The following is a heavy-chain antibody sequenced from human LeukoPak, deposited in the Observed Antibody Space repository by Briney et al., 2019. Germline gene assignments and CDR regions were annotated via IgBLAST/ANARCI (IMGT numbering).Heavy chain of an antibody. Sequence: PGGSLRLSCAASGFTFSSHGMHWVRQAPGKGLEWVAVISYDGSNKYYADSVKGRFTISRDNSKNTLYLQMNSLRAEDTAVYYCAKGSGEPYYFDYWGQGTLVTVSS. D-gene: IGHD7-27*01. CDR3: AKGSGEPYYFDY. V-gene: IGHV3-30*18. CDR2: ISYDGSNK. J-gene: IGHJ4*02. CDR1: GFTFSSHG.